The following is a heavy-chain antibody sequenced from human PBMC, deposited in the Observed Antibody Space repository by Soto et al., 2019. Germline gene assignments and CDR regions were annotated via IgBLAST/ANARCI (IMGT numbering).Heavy chain of an antibody. V-gene: IGHV1-18*01. CDR3: ARPLRSCSSPSCPVGAWLDP. D-gene: IGHD2-2*01. Sequence: GASAKVCSKASRFANTSYGIWWAQHSPGQGLEWMGWISAYNGNTNYAQKLQGRVTMTTDTSTSTAYMELRSLRSDDTAVYYCARPLRSCSSPSCPVGAWLDPWGQGTLVTLYS. CDR1: RFANTSYG. CDR2: ISAYNGNT. J-gene: IGHJ5*02.